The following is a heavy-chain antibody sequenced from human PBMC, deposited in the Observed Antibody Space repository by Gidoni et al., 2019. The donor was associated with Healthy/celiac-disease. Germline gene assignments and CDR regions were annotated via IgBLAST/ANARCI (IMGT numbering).Heavy chain of an antibody. CDR2: ISGSGGST. V-gene: IGHV3-23*01. J-gene: IGHJ3*02. Sequence: EWVSAISGSGGSTYYADSVKGRFTIPRDNSKNTLYLQMNSLRAEDTAVYYCAKVLTPYDDCGGDCYYSGGAFDIWGQGTMVTVSS. D-gene: IGHD2-21*01. CDR3: AKVLTPYDDCGGDCYYSGGAFDI.